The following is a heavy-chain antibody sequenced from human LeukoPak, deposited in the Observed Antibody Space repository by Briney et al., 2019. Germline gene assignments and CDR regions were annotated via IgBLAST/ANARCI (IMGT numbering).Heavy chain of an antibody. Sequence: SETLSLTCTVSGGSINNYYWSWIRQPPGKGLEWLGYIYYSGSTKYNPSLKSRVSLSVHTSKNQFSLNLTSVTATDTAVYYCARGHIRSREIDYWGQGTLVTVSS. CDR3: ARGHIRSREIDY. CDR1: GGSINNYY. V-gene: IGHV4-59*01. J-gene: IGHJ4*02. D-gene: IGHD1-14*01. CDR2: IYYSGST.